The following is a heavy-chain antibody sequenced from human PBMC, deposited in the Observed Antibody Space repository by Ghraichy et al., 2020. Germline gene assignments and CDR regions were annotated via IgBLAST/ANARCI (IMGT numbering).Heavy chain of an antibody. CDR1: GYTFASYG. Sequence: ASVKVSCKASGYTFASYGISWVRQAPGQGLEWMGWISAYNGNTNYAQKLQGRVIMTTDTSTSTAYMELRSLRSDDTAVYYCARDRAVAGSTGTPWNYYGMDVWGQGTTVTVSS. J-gene: IGHJ6*02. CDR2: ISAYNGNT. CDR3: ARDRAVAGSTGTPWNYYGMDV. V-gene: IGHV1-18*04. D-gene: IGHD6-19*01.